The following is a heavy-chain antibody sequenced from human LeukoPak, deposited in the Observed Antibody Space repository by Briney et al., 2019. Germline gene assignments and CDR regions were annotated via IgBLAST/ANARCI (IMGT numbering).Heavy chain of an antibody. CDR1: GFTFSSYS. V-gene: IGHV3-21*01. CDR2: ISSSSNYI. CDR3: AKTFRVRGWLNEGYYYYYMDV. D-gene: IGHD3-10*01. J-gene: IGHJ6*03. Sequence: GGSLRLSCAASGFTFSSYSMNWVRQAPGKGLEWVSSISSSSNYIYYADSVKGRFTISRDNAKNSLYLQMNSLRAEDTAVYYCAKTFRVRGWLNEGYYYYYMDVWGKGTTVTISS.